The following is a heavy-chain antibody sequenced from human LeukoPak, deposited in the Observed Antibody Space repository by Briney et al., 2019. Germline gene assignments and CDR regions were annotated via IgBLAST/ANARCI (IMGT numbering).Heavy chain of an antibody. J-gene: IGHJ5*02. Sequence: GGSLRLSCAASGFTFSSYSMNWVRQAPGKGLEWVSYISSSSSTIYYADSVKGRFTISRDNAKNSLYLQMNSLRAEDTAVYYCARGQAGPQWLEPSYNWFDPWGQGTLVTVSS. V-gene: IGHV3-48*04. CDR2: ISSSSSTI. CDR3: ARGQAGPQWLEPSYNWFDP. D-gene: IGHD6-19*01. CDR1: GFTFSSYS.